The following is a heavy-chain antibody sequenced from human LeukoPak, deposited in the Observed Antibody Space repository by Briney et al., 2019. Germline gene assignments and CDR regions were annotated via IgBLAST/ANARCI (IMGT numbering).Heavy chain of an antibody. Sequence: SVKVSCKASGGTFSSYAISWVRQAPGQGLEWMGGIIPIFGTANYAQKFQGRVTITADESTSTAYMELSSLRSEDTAVYYCARGGYDILTGHYSIWGQGTLVTVSS. J-gene: IGHJ4*02. CDR2: IIPIFGTA. V-gene: IGHV1-69*13. D-gene: IGHD3-9*01. CDR3: ARGGYDILTGHYSI. CDR1: GGTFSSYA.